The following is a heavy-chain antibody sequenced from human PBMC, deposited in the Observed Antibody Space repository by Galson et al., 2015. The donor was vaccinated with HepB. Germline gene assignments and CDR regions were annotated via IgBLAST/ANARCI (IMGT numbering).Heavy chain of an antibody. CDR1: GFTFSSYA. D-gene: IGHD1-26*01. Sequence: SLRLSCAASGFTFSSYAMHWVRQAPGKGLEWVAVISYDGSNKYYADSVKGRFTISRDNSKNTLYLQMNSLRAEDTAVYYCASGSYSALSWGQGTLVTVSS. CDR2: ISYDGSNK. CDR3: ASGSYSALS. J-gene: IGHJ4*02. V-gene: IGHV3-30*04.